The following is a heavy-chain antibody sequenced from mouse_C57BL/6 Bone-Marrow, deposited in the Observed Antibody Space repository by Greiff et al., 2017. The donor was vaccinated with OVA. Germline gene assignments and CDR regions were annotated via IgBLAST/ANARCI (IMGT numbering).Heavy chain of an antibody. V-gene: IGHV1-82*01. Sequence: VQLQQSGPELVKPGASVKISCKASGYAFSSSWMNWVKQRPGKGLEWIGRIYPGDGDTNYNGKFKGKATLTADKSSSTAYMQLSSLTSEDSAVYFCATILLWGAMDYWGQGTSVTVYS. D-gene: IGHD2-1*01. CDR1: GYAFSSSW. CDR3: ATILLWGAMDY. J-gene: IGHJ4*01. CDR2: IYPGDGDT.